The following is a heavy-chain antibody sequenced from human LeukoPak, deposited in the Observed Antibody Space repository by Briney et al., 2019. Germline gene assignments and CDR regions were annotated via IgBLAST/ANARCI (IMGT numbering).Heavy chain of an antibody. CDR1: GFTFSGYA. V-gene: IGHV3-23*01. CDR2: ISASGGST. CDR3: ATPQGDF. Sequence: GGSLRLSCAASGFTFSGYAMSWVRQAPGKGLEWVSAISASGGSTYYADSVKGRFTISKDNSKNTLFLQMNSLRAEDTAIYYCATPQGDFWGQGTLVTVSS. D-gene: IGHD3-16*01. J-gene: IGHJ4*02.